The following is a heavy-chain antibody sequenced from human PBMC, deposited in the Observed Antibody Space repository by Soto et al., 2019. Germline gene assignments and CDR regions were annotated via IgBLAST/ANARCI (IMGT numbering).Heavy chain of an antibody. CDR2: IYYSGST. Sequence: SETLSLTCAVSGGSISSGGYSWSWIRQPPGKGLEWIGYIYYSGSTNYNPSLKSRVTISVDTSKNQFSLKLSSVTAADTAVYYCARDRGCGGDCYLNWFDPWGQGTLVTVSS. D-gene: IGHD2-21*02. J-gene: IGHJ5*02. CDR3: ARDRGCGGDCYLNWFDP. V-gene: IGHV4-61*08. CDR1: GGSISSGGYS.